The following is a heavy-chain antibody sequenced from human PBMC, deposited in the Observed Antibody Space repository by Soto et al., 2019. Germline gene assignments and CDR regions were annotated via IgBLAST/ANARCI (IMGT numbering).Heavy chain of an antibody. Sequence: QVQLVQSGAKVKKPGASVKVSCPASGYTFTTYGVSWVRLAPRQGLEWMGWISPYNGNTTYAQNFQGRITMTTDTSTSTVHMELRSLSSDDTAMYDCARDLGGFCNDTGCYSRYYWGRGTLVTFSS. V-gene: IGHV1-18*01. CDR1: GYTFTTYG. CDR3: ARDLGGFCNDTGCYSRYY. CDR2: ISPYNGNT. J-gene: IGHJ4*02. D-gene: IGHD2-15*01.